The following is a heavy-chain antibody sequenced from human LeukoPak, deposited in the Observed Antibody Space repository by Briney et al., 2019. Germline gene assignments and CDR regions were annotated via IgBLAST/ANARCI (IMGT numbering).Heavy chain of an antibody. V-gene: IGHV4-39*07. J-gene: IGHJ6*03. D-gene: IGHD3-10*01. CDR3: ARLFFAFGESYFYSYHMDV. Sequence: SETLSLTCTVSGGSISSSSYYWGWIRQPPGKGLEWIGSIYYSGSTYYNPSLKSRVTISVDTSKNQFSLKLSFVTAADTAVYYCARLFFAFGESYFYSYHMDVWGKGTTVIISS. CDR1: GGSISSSSYY. CDR2: IYYSGST.